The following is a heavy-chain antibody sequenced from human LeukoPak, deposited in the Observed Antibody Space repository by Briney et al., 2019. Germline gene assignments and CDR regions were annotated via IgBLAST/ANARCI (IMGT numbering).Heavy chain of an antibody. D-gene: IGHD3-3*01. V-gene: IGHV4-59*08. Sequence: SGTLSLTCTVSGGSISSYYWSWIRQPPGKGLEWIGYIYYSGSTNYNPSLKSRVTISVDTSKNQFSLKLSSVTAADTAVYYCARQRYDFWSGYLDYWGQGTLVTVSS. CDR3: ARQRYDFWSGYLDY. CDR2: IYYSGST. CDR1: GGSISSYY. J-gene: IGHJ4*02.